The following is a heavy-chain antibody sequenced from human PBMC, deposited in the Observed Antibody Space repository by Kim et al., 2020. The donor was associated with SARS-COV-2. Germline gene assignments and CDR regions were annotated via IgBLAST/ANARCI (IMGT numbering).Heavy chain of an antibody. J-gene: IGHJ6*02. CDR1: GFTFSSYG. V-gene: IGHV3-33*08. D-gene: IGHD4-17*01. Sequence: GSLRLSCAASGFTFSSYGMHWVRQAPGKGLEWVAVIWYDGRNKYYADSVKGRFTISRDNSKNTLYLQMNSLRAEDTAVYYCARVLGDYGDYKMDYYYYGMDVWGQGTTVTVSS. CDR2: IWYDGRNK. CDR3: ARVLGDYGDYKMDYYYYGMDV.